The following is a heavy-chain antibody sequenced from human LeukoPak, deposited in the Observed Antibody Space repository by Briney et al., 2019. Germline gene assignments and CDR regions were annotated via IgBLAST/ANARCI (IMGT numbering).Heavy chain of an antibody. Sequence: GGSLRLSCVASGFIVSSNDMSWVRQAPGKGLEWVSSISDNGVTRYYADSVKGRFTISRDNSDNTVYLQMNSLRAEDTAIYYCAKAPAPYYYYYGMDVWGQGTAVTVSS. CDR3: AKAPAPYYYYYGMDV. V-gene: IGHV3-23*01. CDR2: ISDNGVTR. CDR1: GFIVSSND. J-gene: IGHJ6*02.